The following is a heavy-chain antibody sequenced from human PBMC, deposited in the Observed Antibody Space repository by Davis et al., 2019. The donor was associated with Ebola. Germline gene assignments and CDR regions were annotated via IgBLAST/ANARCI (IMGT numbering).Heavy chain of an antibody. Sequence: GESLKISCAASGFVFSNYVMSWVRLAPGKGLEWVSTYGTSADTYYADSVKGRFTISRDNSKNTLYLQMNGLRVEDTAIYYCAKDNRNIWSEVWGQGTMVTVSS. CDR1: GFVFSNYV. CDR3: AKDNRNIWSEV. V-gene: IGHV3-23*01. J-gene: IGHJ3*01. D-gene: IGHD2/OR15-2a*01. CDR2: GTSADT.